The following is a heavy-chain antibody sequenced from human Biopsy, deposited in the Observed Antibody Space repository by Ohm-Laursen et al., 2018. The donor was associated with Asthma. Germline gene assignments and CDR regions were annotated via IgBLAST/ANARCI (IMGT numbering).Heavy chain of an antibody. V-gene: IGHV3-30-3*01. J-gene: IGHJ4*02. CDR3: LRDTLGYYFDI. CDR2: ITFDGSTQ. D-gene: IGHD6-13*01. CDR1: GRHFGSYN. Sequence: SLRLSCAAFGRHFGSYNMHWARQAPGKGLEWVAVITFDGSTQHYGDSVEGRFTISRDSSKNMLFLQMNSLRAEDTAVYYCLRDTLGYYFDIWGQGTQVTVSS.